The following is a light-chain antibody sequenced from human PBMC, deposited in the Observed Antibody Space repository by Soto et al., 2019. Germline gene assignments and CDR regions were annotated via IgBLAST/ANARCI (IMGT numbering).Light chain of an antibody. V-gene: IGKV3-20*01. CDR2: GAS. CDR3: QQYSSSPWT. J-gene: IGKJ1*01. CDR1: QSVSSSY. Sequence: EIVLTQSPGTLSLSPGERATLSCRASQSVSSSYLAWYQQKPGQAPRLLVYGASSRATGIPDRFSGSGSGKYFTLTIRRLEPEDFAVYYCQQYSSSPWTFGQGTKVEIK.